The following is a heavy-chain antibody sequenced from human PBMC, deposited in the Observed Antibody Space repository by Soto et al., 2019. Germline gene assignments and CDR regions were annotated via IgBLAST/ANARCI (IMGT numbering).Heavy chain of an antibody. CDR1: GGIFSTYA. CDR3: ARGGGEMTAPPPYIY. Sequence: QVQLVQSGAEVKKPGSSVKVSCKASGGIFSTYAISWVRQAPRQGLEWMGGIIPMFGTANYAQKFQRRVTITADKSTTTVHMQLSSLRSDDTAVYYCARGGGEMTAPPPYIYWGQGTLVTVSS. D-gene: IGHD2-21*02. CDR2: IIPMFGTA. J-gene: IGHJ4*02. V-gene: IGHV1-69*06.